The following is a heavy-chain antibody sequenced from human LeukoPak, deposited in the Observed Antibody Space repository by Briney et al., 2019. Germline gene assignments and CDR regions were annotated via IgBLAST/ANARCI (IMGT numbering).Heavy chain of an antibody. Sequence: GGSLRLSCAASGFNVSSNYMSWVRQAPGQWLDWVSVIYSGGSTYYADSVKGRFTISRDNSKNTLYLQMNSLRAEDTAVYYCARDRKVGATQDYWGQGTLVTVSS. CDR2: IYSGGST. V-gene: IGHV3-53*01. CDR3: ARDRKVGATQDY. CDR1: GFNVSSNY. J-gene: IGHJ4*02. D-gene: IGHD1-26*01.